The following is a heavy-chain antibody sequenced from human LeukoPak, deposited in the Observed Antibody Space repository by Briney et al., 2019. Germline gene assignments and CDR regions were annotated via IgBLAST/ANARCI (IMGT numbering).Heavy chain of an antibody. D-gene: IGHD6-13*01. CDR3: ARSLLAAAESEIDY. V-gene: IGHV4-59*01. CDR1: GGSISSYY. J-gene: IGHJ4*02. Sequence: SETLSLTCTVSGGSISSYYWSWIRQPPGKGLEWIGYIYYSGSTNYNPSLKSRVSISLDTSKNQFSLKLTSVTAADTAVYYCARSLLAAAESEIDYWGQGTLVTVSS. CDR2: IYYSGST.